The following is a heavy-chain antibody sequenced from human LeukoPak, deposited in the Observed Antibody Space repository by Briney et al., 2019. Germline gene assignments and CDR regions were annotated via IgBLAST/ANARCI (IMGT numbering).Heavy chain of an antibody. CDR1: GASINGYY. CDR3: AGGHYPLEY. CDR2: VHYSLSS. D-gene: IGHD1-26*01. V-gene: IGHV4-59*01. J-gene: IGHJ4*02. Sequence: SETLSLTCTVSGASINGYYWSWIRQPPGKGLEWIGNVHYSLSSNYSPSLESRVTISMDTSQRQFSLKLTSVTAADTAVYYCAGGHYPLEYWGQGTLVTVSS.